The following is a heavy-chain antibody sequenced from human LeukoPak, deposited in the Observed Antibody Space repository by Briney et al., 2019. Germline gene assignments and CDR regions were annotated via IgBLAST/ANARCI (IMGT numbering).Heavy chain of an antibody. Sequence: PGGSLRLSCAASGFTFSSYGMHWVRQAPGNGLEWVAVISYDGSNKYYADSVKGRFTISRDNAKNSLYLKMNSLRAEDTAVYYCARPRNVDFWSGYYLGYWGQGTLVTVSS. CDR2: ISYDGSNK. CDR3: ARPRNVDFWSGYYLGY. CDR1: GFTFSSYG. V-gene: IGHV3-30*03. D-gene: IGHD3-3*01. J-gene: IGHJ4*02.